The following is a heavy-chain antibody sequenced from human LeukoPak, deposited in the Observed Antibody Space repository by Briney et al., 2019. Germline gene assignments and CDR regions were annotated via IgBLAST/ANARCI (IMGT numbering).Heavy chain of an antibody. J-gene: IGHJ6*03. CDR2: ISWNSGDI. V-gene: IGHV3-9*01. CDR1: GFTFDDYA. D-gene: IGHD2/OR15-2a*01. Sequence: TGGSLRLSCAGSGFTFDDYAMHWVRQTPGKGLEWVSGISWNSGDIAYADFVGGRFTISRDNAKNSLSLQMNSLSDEDTAVYYCAKDAYGGATFFYYMDVWGKGTTVTVPS. CDR3: AKDAYGGATFFYYMDV.